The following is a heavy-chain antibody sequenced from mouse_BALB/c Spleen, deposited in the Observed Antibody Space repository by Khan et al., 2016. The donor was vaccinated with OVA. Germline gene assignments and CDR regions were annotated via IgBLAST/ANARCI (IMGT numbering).Heavy chain of an antibody. CDR3: ARDGSRYNYAMDY. CDR1: GYSITSDYA. V-gene: IGHV3-2*02. D-gene: IGHD2-3*01. CDR2: INYSGSA. J-gene: IGHJ4*01. Sequence: VQLKQSGPGLVKPSQSLSLTCTVTGYSITSDYAWNWIRQFPGNKLEWMGYINYSGSANYNPALKTRISLTRDTSKNQFFLQLNSVTTADSATYYCARDGSRYNYAMDYWGQGTSVTVSS.